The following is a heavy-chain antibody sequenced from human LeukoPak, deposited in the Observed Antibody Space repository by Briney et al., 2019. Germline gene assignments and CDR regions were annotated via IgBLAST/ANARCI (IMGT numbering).Heavy chain of an antibody. D-gene: IGHD3-22*01. Sequence: SETLSLTCTVSGGSISSHYWSWIRQPPGKGLEWIGYIYYSGSTNYNPSLKSRVTISVDTSKNQFSLKLSSVTAADTAVYYCARGAYYYDSSGYFDYWGQGTLVTVSS. CDR3: ARGAYYYDSSGYFDY. CDR1: GGSISSHY. CDR2: IYYSGST. J-gene: IGHJ4*02. V-gene: IGHV4-59*11.